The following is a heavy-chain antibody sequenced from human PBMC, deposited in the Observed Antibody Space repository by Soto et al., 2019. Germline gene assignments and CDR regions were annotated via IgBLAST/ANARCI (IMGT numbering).Heavy chain of an antibody. Sequence: XGSLRLSCAASGFTFSNYAMSWVRQAPGKGLEWVSAISGSVGSTYYADSVKGRFTISRDNSKNTLYLQMNSLRAEDTAVYYCAKDITIFGVVNSPPEDGMDVWAQGTTVPVS. CDR2: ISGSVGST. J-gene: IGHJ6*02. D-gene: IGHD3-3*01. V-gene: IGHV3-23*01. CDR1: GFTFSNYA. CDR3: AKDITIFGVVNSPPEDGMDV.